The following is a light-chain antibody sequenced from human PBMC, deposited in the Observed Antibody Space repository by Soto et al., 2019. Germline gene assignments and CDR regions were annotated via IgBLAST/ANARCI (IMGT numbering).Light chain of an antibody. Sequence: QSALTQPASVSGSPGQSITILCTGSSSDIDSYNYVSWYQQHPGKAPKLIIYEVSSRPSGVSNRFSGSKSGNTASLTISGLQAEDEADYYCSSYTSSTTLEVFGTGT. CDR3: SSYTSSTTLEV. CDR2: EVS. J-gene: IGLJ1*01. CDR1: SSDIDSYNY. V-gene: IGLV2-14*01.